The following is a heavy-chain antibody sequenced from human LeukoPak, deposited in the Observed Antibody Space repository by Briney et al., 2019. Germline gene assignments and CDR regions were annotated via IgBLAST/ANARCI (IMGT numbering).Heavy chain of an antibody. V-gene: IGHV3-23*01. J-gene: IGHJ4*02. CDR3: AKADRRSDLPYYFDY. Sequence: SSETLSLTCTVSGGSISSYYWSWIRQPPGKGLAWVSGISGSGDSTYYADSVRGRFTISRDNSKNTLFLQMNSLRAEDTAVYYCAKADRRSDLPYYFDYWGQGTLVTVSS. CDR1: GGSISSYY. CDR2: ISGSGDST.